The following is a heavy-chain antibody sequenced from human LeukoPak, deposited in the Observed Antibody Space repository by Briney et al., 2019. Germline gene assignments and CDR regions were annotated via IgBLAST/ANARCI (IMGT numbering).Heavy chain of an antibody. CDR1: GFTFSIYA. Sequence: PGGSLRLSCAASGFTFSIYAMSWVRQAPGKGLEWVPAISGSGGSTYYADSVKGRFTISRDNSKNTLYLQMNSLRAEDTAVYYCAKFASLLRYFDWLPPYGMDVWGQGTTVTVSS. V-gene: IGHV3-23*01. CDR3: AKFASLLRYFDWLPPYGMDV. D-gene: IGHD3-9*01. CDR2: ISGSGGST. J-gene: IGHJ6*02.